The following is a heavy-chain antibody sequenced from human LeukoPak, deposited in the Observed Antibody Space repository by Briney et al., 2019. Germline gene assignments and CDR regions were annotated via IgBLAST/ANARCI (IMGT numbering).Heavy chain of an antibody. V-gene: IGHV4-59*08. CDR2: IYYSGST. Sequence: SETLSLTCTVSGGSISSYYWSWIRQPPGKGLEWIGYIYYSGSTNYNPSLKSRVTISVDTSKNQFSLKLSSVTAADTAVYYCARAGVLLWFGETQRGFDPWGQGTLVTVSS. CDR3: ARAGVLLWFGETQRGFDP. J-gene: IGHJ5*02. D-gene: IGHD3-10*01. CDR1: GGSISSYY.